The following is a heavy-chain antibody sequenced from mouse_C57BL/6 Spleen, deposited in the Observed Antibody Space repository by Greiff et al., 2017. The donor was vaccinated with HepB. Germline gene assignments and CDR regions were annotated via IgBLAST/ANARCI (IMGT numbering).Heavy chain of an antibody. J-gene: IGHJ4*01. Sequence: QVQLQQSGPELVKPGASVKISCKASGYTFTSYGISWVKQSTGQGLEWIGEIYPRSGNTYYNEKFKGKATLTADKSSSTAYMELRSLTSEDSAVYFCARRYDYGAMDYWGQGTSVTVSS. CDR3: ARRYDYGAMDY. CDR1: GYTFTSYG. V-gene: IGHV1-81*01. CDR2: IYPRSGNT. D-gene: IGHD2-10*02.